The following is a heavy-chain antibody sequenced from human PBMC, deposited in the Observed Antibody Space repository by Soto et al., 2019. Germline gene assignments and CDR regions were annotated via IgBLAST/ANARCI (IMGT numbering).Heavy chain of an antibody. Sequence: SETLSLTCTVSGDSISTYYWTWIRQPPGKGLEWIGYIYNSATTKYNPSLKSRVTISVDTSKNQFSLKLSSVTTADTAVYYCARGRFDFIWGTPAPYLDYWGQGALVTVS. J-gene: IGHJ4*02. CDR1: GDSISTYY. CDR3: ARGRFDFIWGTPAPYLDY. D-gene: IGHD3-16*01. CDR2: IYNSATT. V-gene: IGHV4-59*01.